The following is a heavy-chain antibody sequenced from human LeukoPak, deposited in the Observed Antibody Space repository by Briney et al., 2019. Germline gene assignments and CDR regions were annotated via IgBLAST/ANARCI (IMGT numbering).Heavy chain of an antibody. CDR1: GGSISSYY. CDR3: ARGYYFDY. V-gene: IGHV4-59*08. J-gene: IGHJ4*02. Sequence: SETLSLTCTVSGGSISSYYWSWIRQPPGKGLEWIGYIYYSGGTNYNPSLKSRVTISVDTSKNQFSLKLSSVTAADTAVYYCARGYYFDYWGQGTLVTVSS. CDR2: IYYSGGT.